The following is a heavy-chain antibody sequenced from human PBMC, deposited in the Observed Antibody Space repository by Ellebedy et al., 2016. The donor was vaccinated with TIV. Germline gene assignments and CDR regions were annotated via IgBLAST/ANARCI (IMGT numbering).Heavy chain of an antibody. V-gene: IGHV1-2*02. Sequence: ASVKVSCKASGYTFTGYYMHWVRQDPGQGLEWMGWINPNSGGTTYAQKFQGRVTMTRDTSISTAYMELSRLRSDDTAVYYCARGLAVAGTSHYWGQGTLVTVSS. CDR3: ARGLAVAGTSHY. CDR1: GYTFTGYY. J-gene: IGHJ4*02. CDR2: INPNSGGT. D-gene: IGHD6-19*01.